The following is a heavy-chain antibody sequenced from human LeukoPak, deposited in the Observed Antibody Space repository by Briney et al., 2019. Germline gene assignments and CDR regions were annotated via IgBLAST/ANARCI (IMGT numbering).Heavy chain of an antibody. CDR3: ARARVEYSYDLFDY. V-gene: IGHV3-7*01. J-gene: IGHJ4*02. D-gene: IGHD5-18*01. Sequence: GGSLRLSCAASGFTFSSYWMGWVRQAPGKGLEWVANIKQDGSEKYYVDSVKGRFTISRDNAKNSLYLQMNSLRAEDTAVYYCARARVEYSYDLFDYWGQGTLVTVSS. CDR1: GFTFSSYW. CDR2: IKQDGSEK.